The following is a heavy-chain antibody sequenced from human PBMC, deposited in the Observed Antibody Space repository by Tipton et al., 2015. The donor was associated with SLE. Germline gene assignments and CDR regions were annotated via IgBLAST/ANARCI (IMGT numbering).Heavy chain of an antibody. CDR1: GGSISGGNSY. CDR2: IYSSGST. CDR3: ARDRDYYDSSGLLLEGFDV. Sequence: TLSLTCTVSGGSISGGNSYWSWIRQPAGKRLEWIGRIYSSGSTIYNPSLKSRVTISVDTSKNHFSLKLSSVTAADTAVYYCARDRDYYDSSGLLLEGFDVWGQGTMVTVSS. J-gene: IGHJ3*01. V-gene: IGHV4-61*02. D-gene: IGHD3-22*01.